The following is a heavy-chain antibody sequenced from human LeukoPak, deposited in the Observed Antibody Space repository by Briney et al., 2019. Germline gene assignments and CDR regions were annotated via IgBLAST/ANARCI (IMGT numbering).Heavy chain of an antibody. CDR1: GFTFTTFG. CDR3: AKDRRVATGYYFDY. CDR2: ISGGGDYT. Sequence: PGGSLRLSCAASGFTFTTFGMHWVRQAPGKGLEWISAISGGGDYTDYADSVKGRSTISRDNSKSTLYLEMKSLRADDTAVYYCAKDRRVATGYYFDYWGQGTLVTVSS. J-gene: IGHJ4*02. V-gene: IGHV3-23*01. D-gene: IGHD2-21*02.